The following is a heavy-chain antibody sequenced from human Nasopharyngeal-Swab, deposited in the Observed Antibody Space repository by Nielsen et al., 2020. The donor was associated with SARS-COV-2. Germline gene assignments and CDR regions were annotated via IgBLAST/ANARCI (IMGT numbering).Heavy chain of an antibody. Sequence: GESLKISCAASGFPFSTFGMNWVRQAPGKGLEWVSNIWNDGSKKYYVESVEGRFTISRDDSKNTLFLEMNNLRAEDTAVYYCVRGPSSSRFDPWGQGSLVTVSS. CDR3: VRGPSSSRFDP. D-gene: IGHD6-13*01. V-gene: IGHV3-33*01. CDR1: GFPFSTFG. J-gene: IGHJ5*02. CDR2: IWNDGSKK.